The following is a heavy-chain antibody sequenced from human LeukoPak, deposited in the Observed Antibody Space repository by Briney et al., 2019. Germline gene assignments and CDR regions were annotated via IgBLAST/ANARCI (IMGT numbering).Heavy chain of an antibody. CDR2: IKLRDGYTT. V-gene: IGHV1-46*01. Sequence: ASVKVSCKASGYSFTTHHMHWVRQAPGQGLEWMGIIKLRDGYTTTFAQKFLGRVTMTTDTSTSTVYLVLGSLISEDTAVYFCAGDYNWSFDYWGQGSLVTVSS. CDR3: AGDYNWSFDY. D-gene: IGHD1-1*01. J-gene: IGHJ4*02. CDR1: GYSFTTHH.